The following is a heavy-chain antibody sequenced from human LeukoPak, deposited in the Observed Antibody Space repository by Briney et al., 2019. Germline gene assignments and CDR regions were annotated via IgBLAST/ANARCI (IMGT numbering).Heavy chain of an antibody. CDR2: IYTSGST. D-gene: IGHD3-22*01. Sequence: SETLSLTCTVSGGSISSGSYYWSWIRQPAGKGLEWIGRIYTSGSTNYNPSLKSRVTISVDTSKNQFSLKLSSVTAADTAMYYCARDYYDSSGYRDAFDIWGQGTMVTVSS. J-gene: IGHJ3*02. CDR1: GGSISSGSYY. CDR3: ARDYYDSSGYRDAFDI. V-gene: IGHV4-61*02.